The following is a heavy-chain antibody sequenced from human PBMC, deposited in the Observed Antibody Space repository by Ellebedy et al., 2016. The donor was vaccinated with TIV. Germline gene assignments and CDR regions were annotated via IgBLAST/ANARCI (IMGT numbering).Heavy chain of an antibody. CDR3: ARPGGFGKLPLDF. J-gene: IGHJ4*02. Sequence: PGGSLRLSCAASGFTFSHYYMTWVRQAPGKGLEWVAHIKQDGSEREYVDSEKGRFTITRDNAKNSLYLQMDSLRAEDTAIYYCARPGGFGKLPLDFWGQGILVTVSS. CDR2: IKQDGSER. V-gene: IGHV3-7*01. CDR1: GFTFSHYY. D-gene: IGHD3-10*01.